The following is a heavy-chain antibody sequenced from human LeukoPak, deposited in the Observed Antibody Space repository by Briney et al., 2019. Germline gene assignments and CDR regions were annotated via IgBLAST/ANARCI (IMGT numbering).Heavy chain of an antibody. Sequence: GGSLRLSCAASGFTFSSYTMNWVRQAPGKGLEWVSFISTSSNYIYYADSVKGRFTISRDNAKNSLYLQMNSLRAEDTAVYYCAREARYYYDSSGYTSFFDYWGQGTLVTVSS. CDR2: ISTSSNYI. J-gene: IGHJ4*02. D-gene: IGHD3-22*01. CDR1: GFTFSSYT. CDR3: AREARYYYDSSGYTSFFDY. V-gene: IGHV3-21*01.